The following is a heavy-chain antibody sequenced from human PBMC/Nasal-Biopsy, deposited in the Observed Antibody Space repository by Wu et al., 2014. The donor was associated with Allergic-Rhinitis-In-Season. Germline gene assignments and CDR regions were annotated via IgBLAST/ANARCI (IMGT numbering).Heavy chain of an antibody. CDR2: IKSDGTDT. J-gene: IGHJ2*01. V-gene: IGHV3-74*01. CDR3: VRDQNWDLDL. CDR1: GFAFTNYW. Sequence: LRLSCAASGFAFTNYWMHWVRQLPGKGLMWVSRIKSDGTDTHYADSVKGRFTISRDNARSTLNLQMNSLRVEDTAVYYCVRDQNWDLDLWGRGTLVTVSS.